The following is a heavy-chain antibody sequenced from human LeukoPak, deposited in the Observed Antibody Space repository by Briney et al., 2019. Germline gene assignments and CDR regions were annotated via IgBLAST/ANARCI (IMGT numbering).Heavy chain of an antibody. CDR3: AKDRAAAGTFDY. D-gene: IGHD6-13*01. Sequence: GGSLRLSCAASGFTFSTYAVNWVRQAPGKGLEWVSTISGSGDSTYYADSVKGRFTISRDNSKNTLYLQMNSLRAEDTAVYYCAKDRAAAGTFDYWGQGTLVTVSS. J-gene: IGHJ4*02. V-gene: IGHV3-23*01. CDR1: GFTFSTYA. CDR2: ISGSGDST.